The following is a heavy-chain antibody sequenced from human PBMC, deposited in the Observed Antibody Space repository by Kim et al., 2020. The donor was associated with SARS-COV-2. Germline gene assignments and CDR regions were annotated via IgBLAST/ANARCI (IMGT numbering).Heavy chain of an antibody. V-gene: IGHV1-8*02. CDR1: GYSFTNYD. CDR3: ARESSFLVSKPIHGGFDP. D-gene: IGHD2-21*01. CDR2: INPNSGNT. Sequence: ASVKVSCKTSGYSFTNYDLNWVRQAPGQGLEWMGWINPNSGNTGYAQKFGGRVTMSSDTATTTAYLEINSLRFDDTAVYYCARESSFLVSKPIHGGFDPWGQGTLVTVSS. J-gene: IGHJ5*02.